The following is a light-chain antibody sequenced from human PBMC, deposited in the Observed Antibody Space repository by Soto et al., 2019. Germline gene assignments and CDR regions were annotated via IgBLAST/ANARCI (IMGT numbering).Light chain of an antibody. Sequence: EIVLTQSPATLSLSPGERATLSCRAGQDIGTHLVWYQHKPGQAPRLLIYDASARASDTPGRFRGSGSGTAFTLTISSLEPEDSAVYYCQQGYTWPILSFGGGTKVEL. CDR1: QDIGTH. J-gene: IGKJ4*01. V-gene: IGKV3-11*01. CDR3: QQGYTWPILS. CDR2: DAS.